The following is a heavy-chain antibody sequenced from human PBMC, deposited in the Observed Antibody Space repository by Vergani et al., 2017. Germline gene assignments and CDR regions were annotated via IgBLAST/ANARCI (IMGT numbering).Heavy chain of an antibody. J-gene: IGHJ4*02. CDR1: GGSITSSSYY. V-gene: IGHV4-39*01. CDR2: IYHSGGA. D-gene: IGHD3-9*01. Sequence: QLHLQESGPGLVKPSETLSLTFTVSGGSITSSSYYWGWIRQPPGKGLEWIGNIYHSGGAYYNPSLKGRVTISVDTSKNQFSLEVTSVTAADTAIYFCARTESFILRYFHWALWGQGTLVTDSS. CDR3: ARTESFILRYFHWAL.